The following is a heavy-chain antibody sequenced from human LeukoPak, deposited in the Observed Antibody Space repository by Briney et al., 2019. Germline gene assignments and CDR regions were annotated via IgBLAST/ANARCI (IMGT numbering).Heavy chain of an antibody. V-gene: IGHV5-51*01. CDR3: ARSSGATYRVGLPPPTLYFDY. CDR2: IYPGDSDT. D-gene: IGHD1-26*01. CDR1: GYSFTSYW. Sequence: GESLKISCKGSGYSFTSYWIGWVRQMPGKGLEWMGIIYPGDSDTRYSPSFQGQVTISADKSISTAYLQWSSLKASDTAMYYCARSSGATYRVGLPPPTLYFDYWGQGTLVTVSS. J-gene: IGHJ4*02.